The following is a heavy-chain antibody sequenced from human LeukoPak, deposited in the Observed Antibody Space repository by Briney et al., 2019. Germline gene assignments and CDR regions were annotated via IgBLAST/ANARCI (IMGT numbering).Heavy chain of an antibody. Sequence: EASVKVSCKASGYTFTGYYMHWVRQAPGQGLEWMGWINPNSGGTNYAQKFQGRVTMTRDTSISTAYMELSRLRYDDTAVYYCASGVGAAAGVSWFDPWGQGTLVTVSS. J-gene: IGHJ5*02. CDR1: GYTFTGYY. CDR2: INPNSGGT. CDR3: ASGVGAAAGVSWFDP. V-gene: IGHV1-2*02. D-gene: IGHD6-13*01.